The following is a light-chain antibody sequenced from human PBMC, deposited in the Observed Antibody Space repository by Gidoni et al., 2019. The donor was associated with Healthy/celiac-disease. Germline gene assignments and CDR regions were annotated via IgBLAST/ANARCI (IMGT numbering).Light chain of an antibody. J-gene: IGKJ4*01. CDR2: AAS. Sequence: DLKKTQSPASLSASVGDRVTITCRASQSISSYLNWNQQTPGQAPKLLIYAASSLQSGVPSRFSGSGSGTDFTLTISSLQPEDFAAYYCQQSYSTALGFGRGTKVEIK. CDR1: QSISSY. CDR3: QQSYSTALG. V-gene: IGKV1-39*01.